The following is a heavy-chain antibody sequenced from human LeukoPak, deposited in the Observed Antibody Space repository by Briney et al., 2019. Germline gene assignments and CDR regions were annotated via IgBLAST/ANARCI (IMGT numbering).Heavy chain of an antibody. CDR2: IIPIFGTA. CDR3: ARSRDVVVPAALPYYYYYYGMDV. J-gene: IGHJ6*04. Sequence: GSSVKVSCKASGGTFSSYAISWVRQAPGQGLEWMGGIIPIFGTANYAQKFQGRVTITVDESTSTAYMELSSLRSEDTAVYYCARSRDVVVPAALPYYYYYYGMDVWGKGTTVTVSS. CDR1: GGTFSSYA. V-gene: IGHV1-69*01. D-gene: IGHD2-2*01.